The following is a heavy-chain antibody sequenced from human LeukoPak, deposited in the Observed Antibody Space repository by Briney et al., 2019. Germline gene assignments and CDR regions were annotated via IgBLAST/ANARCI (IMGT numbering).Heavy chain of an antibody. D-gene: IGHD3-22*01. CDR3: ARDRYYDSSGYYYVLDAFDI. CDR1: GYTFTSYY. J-gene: IGHJ3*02. CDR2: INPSGGST. V-gene: IGHV1-46*01. Sequence: ASVTVSCTASGYTFTSYYMHWVRQAPGQGLEWMGIINPSGGSTSYAQKFQGRVTMTRDTSTSTVYMELSSLRSEDTAVYYCARDRYYDSSGYYYVLDAFDIWGQGTMVTVSS.